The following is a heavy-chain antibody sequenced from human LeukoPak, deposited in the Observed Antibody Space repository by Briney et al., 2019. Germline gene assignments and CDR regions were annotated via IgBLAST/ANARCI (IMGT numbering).Heavy chain of an antibody. J-gene: IGHJ4*02. CDR1: GFTVSSNY. D-gene: IGHD3-22*01. CDR3: ARDLNYDSAY. Sequence: GGSLRLSCAASGFTVSSNYMSWVRQAPGKGLEWVSVIYSGGSTYYADSVKGRFTISRDNSKNTVYLLMNSLRAEDTAVYYCARDLNYDSAYWGQGTLVTVSS. V-gene: IGHV3-53*01. CDR2: IYSGGST.